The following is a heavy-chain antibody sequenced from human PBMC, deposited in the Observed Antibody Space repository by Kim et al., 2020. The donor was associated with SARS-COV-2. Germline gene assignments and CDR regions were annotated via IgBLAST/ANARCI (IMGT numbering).Heavy chain of an antibody. CDR1: SDSISSYY. D-gene: IGHD6-13*01. CDR2: IYYSGTT. CDR3: ARSEGRGSWHQFDY. Sequence: SETLSLTCTVSSDSISSYYRSWIRQLPGKGLEWIGYIYYSGTTNYNPSLNSRVTISWDTSKNQFSLELTSVTDADTAVYYCARSEGRGSWHQFDYWGQG. J-gene: IGHJ4*02. V-gene: IGHV4-59*01.